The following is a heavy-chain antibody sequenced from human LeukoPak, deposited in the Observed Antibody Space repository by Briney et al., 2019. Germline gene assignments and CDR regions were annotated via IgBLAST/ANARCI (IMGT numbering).Heavy chain of an antibody. V-gene: IGHV1-3*01. CDR2: INAGNGNT. D-gene: IGHD6-19*01. Sequence: ASVKVSCKASGYTFTGYYMHWVRQAPGQRLEWMGWINAGNGNTKYSQKFQGRVTITRDTSASTAYMELGSLRSEDTAVYYCASSDSSGWYDYWGQGTLVTVSS. CDR3: ASSDSSGWYDY. J-gene: IGHJ4*02. CDR1: GYTFTGYY.